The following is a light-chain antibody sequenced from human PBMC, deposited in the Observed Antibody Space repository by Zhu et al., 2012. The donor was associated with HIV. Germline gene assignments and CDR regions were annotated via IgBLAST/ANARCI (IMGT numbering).Light chain of an antibody. CDR2: GAS. V-gene: IGKV3-20*01. J-gene: IGKJ4*01. Sequence: EIVLTQSPGTLSLSPGERATLSCRASQSVSSSHLAWYQQKPGQAPRLLIYGASSRATGIPDRFSGSGSGTDFTLTISRLEPEDFAVYYCQQYGSSPNTFGGGTKVEIK. CDR3: QQYGSSPNT. CDR1: QSVSSSH.